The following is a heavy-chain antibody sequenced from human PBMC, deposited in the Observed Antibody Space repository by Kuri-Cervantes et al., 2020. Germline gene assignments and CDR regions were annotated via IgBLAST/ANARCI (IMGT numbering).Heavy chain of an antibody. V-gene: IGHV3-23*01. Sequence: GGSLRLSCAASGFTFSSYAMSWVRQAPGKGLEWVSVISASGGSTYYADSVKGRFTISRDKSKNTLYMQMNSLRAEDTALYYCAKGIVGTTSGYFDYWGQGTLVTVSS. CDR3: AKGIVGTTSGYFDY. J-gene: IGHJ4*02. CDR2: ISASGGST. D-gene: IGHD1-7*01. CDR1: GFTFSSYA.